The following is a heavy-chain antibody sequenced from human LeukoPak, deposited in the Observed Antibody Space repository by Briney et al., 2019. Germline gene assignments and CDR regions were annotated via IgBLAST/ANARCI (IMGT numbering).Heavy chain of an antibody. CDR3: ARARDGYRLAFDY. D-gene: IGHD5-24*01. CDR1: GYSISSGYY. CDR2: IYHSGST. J-gene: IGHJ4*02. V-gene: IGHV4-38-2*01. Sequence: PPETLSLTCAVSGYSISSGYYWGWIRQPPGKGLEWIGSIYHSGSTYYNPSLKSRVTISVDTSKNQFSLKLSSVTAADTAVYYCARARDGYRLAFDYWGQGTLVTVSS.